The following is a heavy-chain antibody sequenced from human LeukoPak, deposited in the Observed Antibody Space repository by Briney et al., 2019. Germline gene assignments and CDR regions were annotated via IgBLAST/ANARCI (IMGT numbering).Heavy chain of an antibody. J-gene: IGHJ5*02. CDR3: ARDRGITGNLGWFDP. CDR2: IYYSGST. V-gene: IGHV4-59*01. D-gene: IGHD1-20*01. Sequence: SETLSLTGTVSADSISSYYWGWIRQPPGKGLEWIVDIYYSGSTKYNTSLKSRVIILEETSKNQFSLRLSSVTAADTAVYYCARDRGITGNLGWFDPWGQGTLVTVSS. CDR1: ADSISSYY.